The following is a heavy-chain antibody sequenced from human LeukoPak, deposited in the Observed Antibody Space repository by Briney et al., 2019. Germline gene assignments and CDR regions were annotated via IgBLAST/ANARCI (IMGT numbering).Heavy chain of an antibody. J-gene: IGHJ5*02. CDR2: IYTSGST. CDR3: ARQGCSSTSCYNEVGWFDP. D-gene: IGHD2-2*02. V-gene: IGHV4-4*09. CDR1: GGSINSYY. Sequence: PSETLSLTCTVSGGSINSYYWSWIRQPPGKGLEWIGYIYTSGSTNYNPSLKSRVTISVDTSKNQFSLKLSSVTAADTAVYYCARQGCSSTSCYNEVGWFDPWGQGTLVTVSS.